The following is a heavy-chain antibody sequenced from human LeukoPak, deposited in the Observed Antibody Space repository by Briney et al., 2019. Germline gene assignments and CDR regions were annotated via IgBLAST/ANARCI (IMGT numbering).Heavy chain of an antibody. CDR2: INHSGST. CDR1: GGSFSGYY. D-gene: IGHD3-22*01. V-gene: IGHV4-34*01. Sequence: SETLSLTCAVYGGSFSGYYWSWIRQPPGKGLEWIGEINHSGSTNYNPSLKSRVTISVDTSKNQFSLKLSSVTAADTAVYYCARGQSNSSAYYYDDYWGQGTLVTVSS. J-gene: IGHJ4*02. CDR3: ARGQSNSSAYYYDDY.